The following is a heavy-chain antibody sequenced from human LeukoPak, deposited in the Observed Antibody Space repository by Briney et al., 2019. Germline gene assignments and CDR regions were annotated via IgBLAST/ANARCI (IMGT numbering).Heavy chain of an antibody. Sequence: PGGSLRLSCAASGFTFSSYWMSWIRQAPGKGLEWVSYISSSGSTIYYADSVKGRFTISRDNAKNSLYLQMNSLRAEDTAVYYCARVLRLVYFDYWGQGTLVTVSS. V-gene: IGHV3-48*04. CDR2: ISSSGSTI. J-gene: IGHJ4*02. D-gene: IGHD5-12*01. CDR1: GFTFSSYW. CDR3: ARVLRLVYFDY.